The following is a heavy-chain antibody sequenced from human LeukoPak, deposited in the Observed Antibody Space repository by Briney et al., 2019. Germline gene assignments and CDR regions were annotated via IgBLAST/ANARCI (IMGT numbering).Heavy chain of an antibody. V-gene: IGHV3-23*01. J-gene: IGHJ3*02. CDR3: AKDPNGDYVGAFDT. D-gene: IGHD4-17*01. CDR1: GFTMTSYA. Sequence: GGSLRLSCAASGFTMTSYAMSWLRQSPGKGLDWVSGIGITSEYIHYADSVKGRFTISRDNAKNTVYLEMSSLRAEDAAVYYCAKDPNGDYVGAFDTWGQGTMVIVSS. CDR2: IGITSEYI.